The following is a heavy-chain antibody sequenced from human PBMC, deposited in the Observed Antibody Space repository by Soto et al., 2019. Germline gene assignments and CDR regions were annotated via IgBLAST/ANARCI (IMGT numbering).Heavy chain of an antibody. CDR1: GYRFTSYW. J-gene: IGHJ5*02. D-gene: IGHD3-22*01. Sequence: GESLTISCITSGYRFTSYWIAWVRQMPGKGLEWMGIIFPSDSDTRYSPSFQGQVTISADRSTSTVFLQWASLKASDTAVYFCARKDKSGYFNWFDPWGQGTLVTVSS. CDR3: ARKDKSGYFNWFDP. CDR2: IFPSDSDT. V-gene: IGHV5-51*01.